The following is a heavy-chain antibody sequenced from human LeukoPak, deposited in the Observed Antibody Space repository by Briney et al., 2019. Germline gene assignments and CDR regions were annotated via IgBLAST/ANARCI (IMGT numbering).Heavy chain of an antibody. CDR2: ISSSGSTI. J-gene: IGHJ4*02. CDR1: GFTFSSYE. CDR3: ARQLDRAAAGTLGY. V-gene: IGHV3-48*03. Sequence: GGSLRLSCAASGFTFSSYEMNWGRQAPGKGREWGSYISSSGSTIYYADSVKGRFTISRDNAKNSLYLQMNSLRAEDTAVYYCARQLDRAAAGTLGYWGQGTLVTVSS. D-gene: IGHD6-13*01.